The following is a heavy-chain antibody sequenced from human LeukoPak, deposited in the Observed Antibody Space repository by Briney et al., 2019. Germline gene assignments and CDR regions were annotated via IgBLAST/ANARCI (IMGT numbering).Heavy chain of an antibody. CDR1: EFSVGSNY. D-gene: IGHD2/OR15-2a*01. J-gene: IGHJ6*03. CDR3: ARVVWGIFYDNYYYMDV. CDR2: IYSGGST. V-gene: IGHV3-66*01. Sequence: GGSLRLSCAASEFSVGSNYMTWVRQAPGKGLEWVSLIYSGGSTYYADSVKGRFTISRDNSKNTLYLQMNSLKTEDTAVYYCARVVWGIFYDNYYYMDVWGKGTTVIVSS.